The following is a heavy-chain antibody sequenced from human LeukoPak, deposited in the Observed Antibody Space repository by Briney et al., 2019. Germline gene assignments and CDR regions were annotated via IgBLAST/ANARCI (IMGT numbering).Heavy chain of an antibody. CDR1: GFTFSSYA. CDR2: VSNNGGST. Sequence: GGSLRLSCAASGFTFSSYAMSWVRQAPGKGLEWVSSVSNNGGSTYYADSVKGRFTISRDISKNTLYLQMNSLRAEDTAVYYCAKGVSVLGAARHGHWGQGTLVTVSS. J-gene: IGHJ4*02. V-gene: IGHV3-23*01. CDR3: AKGVSVLGAARHGH. D-gene: IGHD3-16*01.